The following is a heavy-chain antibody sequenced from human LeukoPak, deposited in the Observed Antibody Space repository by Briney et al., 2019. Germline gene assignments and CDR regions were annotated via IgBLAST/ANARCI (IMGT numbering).Heavy chain of an antibody. Sequence: SETLSLTCTVSGGSISSYYWSWIRQPPGKGPEWIGYIYYSGSTNYNPSLKSRVTISVDTSKNQFSLKLSSVTAADTAVYYCVRSGYYNPFNYYYGMDVWGQGTTVTVSS. J-gene: IGHJ6*02. V-gene: IGHV4-59*01. CDR2: IYYSGST. D-gene: IGHD3-3*01. CDR3: VRSGYYNPFNYYYGMDV. CDR1: GGSISSYY.